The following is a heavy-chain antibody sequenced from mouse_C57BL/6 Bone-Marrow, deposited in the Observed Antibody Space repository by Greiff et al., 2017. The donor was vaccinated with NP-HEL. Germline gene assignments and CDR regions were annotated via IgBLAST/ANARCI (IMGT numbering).Heavy chain of an antibody. CDR1: GYTFTDYE. D-gene: IGHD1-1*01. CDR3: TNVSKDYAMDY. J-gene: IGHJ4*01. V-gene: IGHV1-15*01. CDR2: IDPETGGT. Sequence: VKLVESGAELVRPGASVTLSCKASGYTFTDYEMHWVKQTPVHGLEWIGAIDPETGGTAYNQKFKGKAILTTDKSSSTAYMQLRSLTSEDSAVYYCTNVSKDYAMDYWGQGTSVTVSS.